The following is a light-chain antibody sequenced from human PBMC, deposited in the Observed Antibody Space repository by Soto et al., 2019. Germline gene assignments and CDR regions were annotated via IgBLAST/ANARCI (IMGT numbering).Light chain of an antibody. CDR3: SSYVGTNSYV. CDR1: SSDVGGYNY. J-gene: IGLJ1*01. Sequence: LTQPPSASGSPGQSVTISCTGTSSDVGGYNYVSWYQHHPGKAPKLIIYEVYKRPSGGPDRFSGSKSGNTAALTVSGLQAEDEADYYCSSYVGTNSYVFGTGTKVTVL. V-gene: IGLV2-8*01. CDR2: EVY.